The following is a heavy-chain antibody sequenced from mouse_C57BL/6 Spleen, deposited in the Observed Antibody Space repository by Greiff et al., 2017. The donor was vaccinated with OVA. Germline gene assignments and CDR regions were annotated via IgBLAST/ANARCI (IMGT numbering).Heavy chain of an antibody. CDR2: INPNNGGT. CDR1: GYTFTDYY. D-gene: IGHD1-1*01. CDR3: ATYGISSVDFDY. Sequence: VQLQQSGPELVKPGASVKISCKASGYTFTDYYMNWVKQSHGKSLEWIGDINPNNGGTSYNQKFKGKATLTVDKSSSTAYMELSSLTSEDSSVYSCATYGISSVDFDYWFQGTTLTVSS. V-gene: IGHV1-26*01. J-gene: IGHJ2*01.